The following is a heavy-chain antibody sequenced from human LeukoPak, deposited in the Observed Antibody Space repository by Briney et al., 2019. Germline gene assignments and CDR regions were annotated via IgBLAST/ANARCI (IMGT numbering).Heavy chain of an antibody. D-gene: IGHD5-24*01. CDR2: ISGSGGST. Sequence: PGGSLRLSCAASGFTFSSYAMSWVRQAPGKGLEWVSAISGSGGSTYYADSVKGRFTISRDNSKNTLYLQMSSLRAEDAAVYYCARGRRDGGPYYGMDVWGQGTTVTVSS. V-gene: IGHV3-23*01. J-gene: IGHJ6*02. CDR1: GFTFSSYA. CDR3: ARGRRDGGPYYGMDV.